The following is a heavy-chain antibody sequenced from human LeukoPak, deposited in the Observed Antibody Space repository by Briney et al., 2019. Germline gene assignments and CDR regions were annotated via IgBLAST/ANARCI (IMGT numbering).Heavy chain of an antibody. CDR1: GFTFSDYY. V-gene: IGHV3-11*01. Sequence: GGSLRLSCAASGFTFSDYYMSWIRQAPGKGLEWVSYISSSGSTIYYADSVKGRFTISRDNAKNSLYLQMNSLRAEDTAAYYCARTRSSWYSRLVDYWGQGTLVTVSS. CDR2: ISSSGSTI. CDR3: ARTRSSWYSRLVDY. D-gene: IGHD6-13*01. J-gene: IGHJ4*02.